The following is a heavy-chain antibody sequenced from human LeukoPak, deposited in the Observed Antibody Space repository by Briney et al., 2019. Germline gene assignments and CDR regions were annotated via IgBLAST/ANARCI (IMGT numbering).Heavy chain of an antibody. CDR3: AREEVKSFDN. V-gene: IGHV3-74*01. Sequence: GGSLRLSCGGSGFPFSTYCMHWVRQAPGKGPMWVSRICPDGTVTNYADSVKARFIISRDNARNTVYLQMNSLRVEDTAVYYCAREEVKSFDNWGQGTLVTVSS. J-gene: IGHJ4*02. CDR1: GFPFSTYC. CDR2: ICPDGTVT.